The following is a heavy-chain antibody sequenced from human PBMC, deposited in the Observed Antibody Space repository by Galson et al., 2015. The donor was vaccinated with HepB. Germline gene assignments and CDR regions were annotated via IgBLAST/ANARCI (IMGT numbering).Heavy chain of an antibody. Sequence: SLRLSCAASGFTFSSYSMNWVRQAPGKGVEWVSYISSGSSTIDYADSVRGRFTISRDNAKNSLYLQMNSLRDEDTAVYYCARCTLGDCSSTSCYTGVYYYYYDMDVWGQGTTVTVSS. J-gene: IGHJ6*02. CDR2: ISSGSSTI. D-gene: IGHD2-2*02. V-gene: IGHV3-48*02. CDR3: ARCTLGDCSSTSCYTGVYYYYYDMDV. CDR1: GFTFSSYS.